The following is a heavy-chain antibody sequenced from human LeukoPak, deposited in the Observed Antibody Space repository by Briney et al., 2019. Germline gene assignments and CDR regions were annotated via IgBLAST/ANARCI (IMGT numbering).Heavy chain of an antibody. Sequence: GGSLRLSCAASGFIFFAYGMTWVRQAPGKGLEWVSSISGSGGTTYYADSVKGRFTISRDNSKNTLSLQMNSLRAEDTAVYYCAKNRYGDYASDYWGQGTLVTVSS. D-gene: IGHD4-17*01. CDR1: GFIFFAYG. V-gene: IGHV3-23*01. J-gene: IGHJ4*02. CDR3: AKNRYGDYASDY. CDR2: ISGSGGTT.